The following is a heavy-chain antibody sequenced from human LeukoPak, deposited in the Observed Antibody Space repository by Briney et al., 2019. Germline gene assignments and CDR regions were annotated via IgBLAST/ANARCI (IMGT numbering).Heavy chain of an antibody. CDR3: ARDRTVGVPGRLHFDH. CDR1: GFASGSYE. CDR2: IGGSGTI. V-gene: IGHV3-48*03. D-gene: IGHD1-26*01. Sequence: PGGSLRLSCAASGFASGSYEMNWVRQAPGKGPEWISYIGGSGTIYYADSEKGRFTISRDDAKNSLYLEMNSLRAEDTAVYYCARDRTVGVPGRLHFDHWGQGVLVTVSS. J-gene: IGHJ4*02.